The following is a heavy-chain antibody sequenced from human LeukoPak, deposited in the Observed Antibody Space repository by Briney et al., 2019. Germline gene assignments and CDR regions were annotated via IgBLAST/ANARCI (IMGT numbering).Heavy chain of an antibody. V-gene: IGHV3-30*02. Sequence: GSLRLSCAASGFNFINNNMHWVRQAPGQGLEWLAFIEHNGASKKYADSVRGRFTISRDNSNNMLYLEMNSLRNEDTAVYYCAKDFRWSFHYWGQGTLVTVSP. CDR2: IEHNGASK. J-gene: IGHJ4*02. D-gene: IGHD3-3*01. CDR3: AKDFRWSFHY. CDR1: GFNFINNN.